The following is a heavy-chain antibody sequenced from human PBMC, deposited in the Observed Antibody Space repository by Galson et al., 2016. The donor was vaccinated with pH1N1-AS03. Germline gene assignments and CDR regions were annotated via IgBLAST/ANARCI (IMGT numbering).Heavy chain of an antibody. CDR3: ARRPTGIDS. CDR1: RGSFGGAY. D-gene: IGHD3-10*01. Sequence: LSLTCTVSRGSFGGAYWTWIRQPPGKGLEWIGEIIIGRGLPPTYTPSLKRRVTISIDTSRGELSLKLRSVTAADTGVYYCARRPTGIDSWGQGSQVTVSS. CDR2: IIIGRGLPP. V-gene: IGHV4-34*12. J-gene: IGHJ5*01.